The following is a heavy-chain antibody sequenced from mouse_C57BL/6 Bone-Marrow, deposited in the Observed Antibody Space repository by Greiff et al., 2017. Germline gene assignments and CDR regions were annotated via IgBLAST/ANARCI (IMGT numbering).Heavy chain of an antibody. CDR2: IRRKANGYTT. D-gene: IGHD1-1*01. V-gene: IGHV7-3*01. J-gene: IGHJ3*01. CDR3: ERYHSWGTVPWFAY. CDR1: GFTFTDYY. Sequence: EVMLVESGGGLVQPGGSLSLSCAASGFTFTDYYMSWVRQPPGKALEWLGFIRRKANGYTTEYSASVKGRFTISRDNYQSILYLQMNALRAEDSAHYFCERYHSWGTVPWFAYWGQGTLVTVSA.